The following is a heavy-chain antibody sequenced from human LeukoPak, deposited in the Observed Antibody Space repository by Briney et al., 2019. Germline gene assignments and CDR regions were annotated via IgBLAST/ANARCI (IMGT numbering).Heavy chain of an antibody. CDR3: AKARYYYDSSGLRMETDAFDI. Sequence: GGSLRLSCAASGFTFSSYGMHWVRQAPGKGLEWVAVMSYDGSNKYYADSVKGRFTISRDNSKNTLYLQMNSLRAEDTAVYYCAKARYYYDSSGLRMETDAFDIWGQGTMVTVSS. CDR2: MSYDGSNK. D-gene: IGHD3-22*01. J-gene: IGHJ3*02. V-gene: IGHV3-30*18. CDR1: GFTFSSYG.